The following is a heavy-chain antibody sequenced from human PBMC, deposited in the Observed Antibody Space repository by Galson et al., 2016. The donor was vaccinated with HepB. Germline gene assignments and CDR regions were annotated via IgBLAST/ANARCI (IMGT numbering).Heavy chain of an antibody. CDR1: GFPFRTYS. J-gene: IGHJ6*02. V-gene: IGHV3-21*01. D-gene: IGHD3-22*01. CDR3: ARGDSGI. Sequence: SLRLSCAASGFPFRTYSMNWVRQAPGKGLEWVSYISTRSSYMYYADLVKGRFTISRDDAENSLYLQMNSLRAEDTAVYYCARGDSGIWGQGTTVTVSS. CDR2: ISTRSSYM.